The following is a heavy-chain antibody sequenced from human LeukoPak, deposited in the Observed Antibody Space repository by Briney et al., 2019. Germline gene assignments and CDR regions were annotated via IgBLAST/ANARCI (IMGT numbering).Heavy chain of an antibody. Sequence: PGGSLRLSCAASGFTFSSYSMNWVRQAPGKGLEWVSSISSSSSYIYYADSVKGRFTISRDNAKNSLYLQMNSLRAEDTAVYYCARDQQITIFGVVPHAFDIWGQGTMVTVSS. V-gene: IGHV3-21*01. CDR2: ISSSSSYI. CDR1: GFTFSSYS. CDR3: ARDQQITIFGVVPHAFDI. J-gene: IGHJ3*02. D-gene: IGHD3-3*01.